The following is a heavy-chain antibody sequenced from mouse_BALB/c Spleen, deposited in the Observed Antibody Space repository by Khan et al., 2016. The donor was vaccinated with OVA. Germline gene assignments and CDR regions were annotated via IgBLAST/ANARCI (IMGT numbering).Heavy chain of an antibody. V-gene: IGHV1S132*01. J-gene: IGHJ3*01. CDR2: IFPGTGTT. Sequence: QIQLVQSGAELVKPGASVKLSCKTSGYTFTSYWIQWVKQRPGQGLGWIGQIFPGTGTTYYNENFKGKATLTVDTSANTAYMQFSSLTSEDSAVDFCARGYFGNYEFVYWGQGTLVTVSP. CDR3: ARGYFGNYEFVY. CDR1: GYTFTSYW. D-gene: IGHD2-1*01.